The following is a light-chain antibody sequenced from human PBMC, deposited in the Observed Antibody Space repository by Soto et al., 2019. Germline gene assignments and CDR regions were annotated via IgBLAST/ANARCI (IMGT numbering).Light chain of an antibody. Sequence: IVMTQSPATLSVSPGERATLSCSASQSIASNLAWYQQKPGQAPRLLIYGASTRATGIPARFSGSGSGTKFTLIISSLQSEDFAVYYCQQYNNWPPWTFGQGTKVEIK. CDR3: QQYNNWPPWT. CDR1: QSIASN. J-gene: IGKJ1*01. CDR2: GAS. V-gene: IGKV3-15*01.